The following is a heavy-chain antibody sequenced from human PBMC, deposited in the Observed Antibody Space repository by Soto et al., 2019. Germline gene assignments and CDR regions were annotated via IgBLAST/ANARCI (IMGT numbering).Heavy chain of an antibody. CDR3: ARDTGGGYYYFDY. D-gene: IGHD3-3*01. CDR2: IWYDGSNK. J-gene: IGHJ4*02. V-gene: IGHV3-33*01. CDR1: GFTFSSYG. Sequence: QVQLVESGGGVVQPGRSLRLSCAASGFTFSSYGMHWVRQAPGKGLEWVAVIWYDGSNKYYADSVKGRFTSSRDNSKNTLYLQMNSLRAEDTAVYYCARDTGGGYYYFDYWGQGTLVTVSS.